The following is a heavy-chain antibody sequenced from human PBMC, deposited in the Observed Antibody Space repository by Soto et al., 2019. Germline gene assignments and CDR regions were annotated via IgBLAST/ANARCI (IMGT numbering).Heavy chain of an antibody. V-gene: IGHV1-69*06. D-gene: IGHD6-6*01. Sequence: GASVKVSCKASGGTFSSYAISWVRQAPGQGLEWMGGIIPIFGTANYAQKFQGRVTITADKSTSTAYMELSSLRSEDTAVYYCARGGPGAARPWSLDYWGQGTLVTVSS. CDR1: GGTFSSYA. J-gene: IGHJ4*02. CDR2: IIPIFGTA. CDR3: ARGGPGAARPWSLDY.